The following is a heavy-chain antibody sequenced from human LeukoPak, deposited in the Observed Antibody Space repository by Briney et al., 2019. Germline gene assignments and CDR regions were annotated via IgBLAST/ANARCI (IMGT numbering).Heavy chain of an antibody. Sequence: ASVKVSCKASGYTFTSYAISWVRQAPGQGLEWMGRIIPILGIANYAQKFQGRVTITADKSTSTAYMELSSLRSEDTAVYYCARDDTATHDYWGQGTLVTVSS. D-gene: IGHD5-18*01. CDR2: IIPILGIA. J-gene: IGHJ4*02. CDR1: GYTFTSYA. V-gene: IGHV1-69*04. CDR3: ARDDTATHDY.